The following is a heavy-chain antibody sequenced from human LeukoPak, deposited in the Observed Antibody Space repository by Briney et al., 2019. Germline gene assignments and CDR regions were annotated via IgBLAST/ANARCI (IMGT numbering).Heavy chain of an antibody. V-gene: IGHV3-30*18. CDR1: GFTFSNYA. CDR2: ISSGGSDK. J-gene: IGHJ4*02. D-gene: IGHD6-13*01. CDR3: AKDAAAAGSFDF. Sequence: GRSLRLSCPPSGFTFSNYAMHWVRQAPGKGLEWVAVISSGGSDKSYPDSVKGRFAISRDNSKNTLYLQMNSLRPEDTAVYYCAKDAAAAGSFDFWGQGTLVTVSS.